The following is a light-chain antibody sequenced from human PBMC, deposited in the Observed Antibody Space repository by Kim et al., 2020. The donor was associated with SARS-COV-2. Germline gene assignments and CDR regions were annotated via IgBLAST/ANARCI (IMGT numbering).Light chain of an antibody. V-gene: IGKV1-17*01. CDR1: QDIRND. J-gene: IGKJ5*01. Sequence: ASVGDIVTITCRESQDIRNDLGWYQQNPGRASKRLIYGASSLQSGVPSRFSGSGSGTEFTLTISSVQPEDFATYFCLQHSTYPITFGQGTRLEIK. CDR2: GAS. CDR3: LQHSTYPIT.